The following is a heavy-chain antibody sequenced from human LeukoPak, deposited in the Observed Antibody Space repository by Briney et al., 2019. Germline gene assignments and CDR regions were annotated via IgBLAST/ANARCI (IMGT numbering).Heavy chain of an antibody. D-gene: IGHD4-17*01. CDR2: ISYDGSNK. CDR3: AKSTTVTQRGYFDY. Sequence: GGSLRLSCAAFGFTFSSYGMHWVRQAPAKGLEWVAIISYDGSNKYYADSVKGRFTISRDNSKNTLYLQMNSPRAEDTAVYYCAKSTTVTQRGYFDYWGQGTLVTVSS. J-gene: IGHJ4*02. CDR1: GFTFSSYG. V-gene: IGHV3-30*18.